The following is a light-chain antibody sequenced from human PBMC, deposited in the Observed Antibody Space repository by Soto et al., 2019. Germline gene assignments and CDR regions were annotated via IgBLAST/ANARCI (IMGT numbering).Light chain of an antibody. V-gene: IGKV1-5*03. CDR3: QEYKEWT. J-gene: IGKJ1*01. CDR2: RAS. Sequence: DIQMTQSPSTLSASVGDRVTITCRASQSISTWLAWYQQKPGKAPKLLIYRASSLESGVPSRFSGSGSGTEFTLTISSLQPEDSETYFCQEYKEWTFGQGTKVEIK. CDR1: QSISTW.